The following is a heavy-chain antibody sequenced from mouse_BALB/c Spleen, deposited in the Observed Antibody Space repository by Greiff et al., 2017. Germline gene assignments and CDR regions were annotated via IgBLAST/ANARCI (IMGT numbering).Heavy chain of an antibody. V-gene: IGHV1-69*01. CDR3: AKKEYCDYGGDY. D-gene: IGHD2-13*01. J-gene: IGHJ4*01. CDR1: GYTFTDYW. CDR2: IDTSDSYT. Sequence: QVQLKQSGAELVMPGASVKMSCKASGYTFTDYWMHWVKQRPGQGLEWIGAIDTSDSYTSYNQKFKGKATLTVDESSSTAYMQLSSLTSEDSAVLYCAKKEYCDYGGDYWGQGTSVTVSS.